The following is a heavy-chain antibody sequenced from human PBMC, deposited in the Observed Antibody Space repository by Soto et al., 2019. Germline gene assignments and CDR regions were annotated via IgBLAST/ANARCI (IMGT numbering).Heavy chain of an antibody. J-gene: IGHJ3*02. D-gene: IGHD6-25*01. V-gene: IGHV3-53*04. CDR2: IYSGGST. CDR3: ASIAAATRRAFDI. Sequence: GSLRLSCAASGFSVSSNYMNWVRQAPGKGLEWVSVIYSGGSTSYADSVRGRFTISRHNSKNTLYLQMISLRTEDTAVYYCASIAAATRRAFDIWGQGTMVTVSS. CDR1: GFSVSSNY.